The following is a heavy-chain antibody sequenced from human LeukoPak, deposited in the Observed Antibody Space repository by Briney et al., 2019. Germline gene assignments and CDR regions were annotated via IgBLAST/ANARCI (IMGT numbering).Heavy chain of an antibody. CDR1: GFTFSSCA. J-gene: IGHJ2*01. Sequence: GGSLRLSCAASGFTFSSCAMSWVRQAPGKGLEWVSAISGSGGSTYCADSVKGRFTISRDNSKNTLFLQMNSLRVEDTAVYYCANDIRYWYFDLWGRGTLVTVSS. CDR2: ISGSGGST. CDR3: ANDIRYWYFDL. V-gene: IGHV3-23*01.